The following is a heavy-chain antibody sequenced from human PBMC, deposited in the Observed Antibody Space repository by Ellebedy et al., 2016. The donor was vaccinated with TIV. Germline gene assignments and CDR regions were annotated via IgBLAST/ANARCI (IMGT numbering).Heavy chain of an antibody. CDR2: ISSSGTYI. V-gene: IGHV3-21*01. J-gene: IGHJ4*02. D-gene: IGHD6-13*01. Sequence: GGSLRLSCAASGFTFSSFTMNWVRQAPGKGLEWVSSISSSGTYIHNADSVKGRFTIPRDNAKNSLYLQMNSLRVEDTAIYYCARPAASYSSSWYDFDCWGQGTLVTVSS. CDR1: GFTFSSFT. CDR3: ARPAASYSSSWYDFDC.